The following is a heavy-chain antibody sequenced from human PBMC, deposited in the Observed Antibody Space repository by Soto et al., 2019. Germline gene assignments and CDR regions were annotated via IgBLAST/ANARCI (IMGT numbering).Heavy chain of an antibody. D-gene: IGHD6-6*01. Sequence: EVQLVESGGGLVQPGGSLRLSCAASGFTFSSYEMNWVRQAPGKGLEWVSYISSSCSTIYYADSVKGRFTISRDNAKNSLYLQMNSLRAEDTAVYYCAREKIAARPPYYFDYWGQGTLVTVSS. V-gene: IGHV3-48*03. CDR1: GFTFSSYE. CDR3: AREKIAARPPYYFDY. CDR2: ISSSCSTI. J-gene: IGHJ4*02.